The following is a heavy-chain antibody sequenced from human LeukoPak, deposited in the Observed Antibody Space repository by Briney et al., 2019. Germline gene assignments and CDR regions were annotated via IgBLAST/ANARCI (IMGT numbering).Heavy chain of an antibody. CDR2: IDWNGGST. J-gene: IGHJ4*02. D-gene: IGHD3-16*02. V-gene: IGHV3-20*04. CDR3: ARPGPTFGGVITYFDY. Sequence: PSETLSLTCAVYGGSFSGYYWSWVRQAPGKGLEWVSGIDWNGGSTGYADSVKGRFTISRDNAKNSLYLQMNSLRAEDTALYYCARPGPTFGGVITYFDYWGQGTLVTVSS. CDR1: GGSFSGYY.